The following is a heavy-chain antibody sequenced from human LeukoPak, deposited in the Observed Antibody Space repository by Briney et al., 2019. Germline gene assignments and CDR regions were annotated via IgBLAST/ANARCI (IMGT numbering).Heavy chain of an antibody. Sequence: TPSETLSLTCAVYGGSFSGYYWSWIRQPPGKGLEWIGEINHSGSTNYNPSLKSRVTISVDTSKNQFSLKLSSVTAADTAVYYCARKGYCSSTSCYGKYYFDYWGQGTLVTVSS. J-gene: IGHJ4*02. V-gene: IGHV4-34*01. CDR3: ARKGYCSSTSCYGKYYFDY. CDR1: GGSFSGYY. CDR2: INHSGST. D-gene: IGHD2-2*01.